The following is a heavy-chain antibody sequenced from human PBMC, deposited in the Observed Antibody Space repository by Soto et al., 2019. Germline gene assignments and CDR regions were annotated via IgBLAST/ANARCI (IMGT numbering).Heavy chain of an antibody. J-gene: IGHJ5*02. CDR3: ARGGHIALVTASFAT. D-gene: IGHD2-21*02. CDR1: GYTFNTYY. V-gene: IGHV1-46*02. CDR2: IHPSGGGT. Sequence: QVQLVQSGAEVRKPGASVKVSCRPSGYTFNTYYLHWLRQAPGQALEWMGVIHPSGGGTTYAQKFLGRSPVTSDTSTTTVFMELSSLRSDATAVYYCARGGHIALVTASFATWGQGPLVTVSS.